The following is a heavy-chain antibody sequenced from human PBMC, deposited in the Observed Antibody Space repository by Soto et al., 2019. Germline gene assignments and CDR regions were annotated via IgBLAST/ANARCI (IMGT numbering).Heavy chain of an antibody. Sequence: GGSLRLSCAASGLTFSSYGMHWVRKAPGKGLGWVAVIWYDGSNKYYADSVKGRFTISRDNSKNTLYLQMNSLRAEDTAVYYCARDYSSDRYYYYGMDVWGQGTTVTVSS. CDR3: ARDYSSDRYYYYGMDV. V-gene: IGHV3-33*01. D-gene: IGHD4-4*01. CDR2: IWYDGSNK. CDR1: GLTFSSYG. J-gene: IGHJ6*02.